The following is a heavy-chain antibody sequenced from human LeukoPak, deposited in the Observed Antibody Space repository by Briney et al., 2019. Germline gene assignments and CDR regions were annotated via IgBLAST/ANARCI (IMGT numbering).Heavy chain of an antibody. V-gene: IGHV4-30-4*08. Sequence: PSETLSLTCTVSGGSISSGDYYWSWIRQPPGKGLEWIGYIYYSGSTYYNPSLKSRVTISVDTSKNQFSLKLSSVTAADTAVYYCARGSSYYDFWSGYYYYYYMDVWGKRTTVTVSS. J-gene: IGHJ6*03. D-gene: IGHD3-3*01. CDR2: IYYSGST. CDR3: ARGSSYYDFWSGYYYYYYMDV. CDR1: GGSISSGDYY.